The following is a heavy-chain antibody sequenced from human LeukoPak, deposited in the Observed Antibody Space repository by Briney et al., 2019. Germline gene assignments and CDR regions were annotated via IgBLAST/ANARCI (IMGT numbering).Heavy chain of an antibody. J-gene: IGHJ4*02. CDR2: IKSKTDGGTT. CDR1: GFSFINAW. D-gene: IGHD3-22*01. Sequence: GGSLRLSCSASGFSFINAWMSWVRQAPGKGLEWVGRIKSKTDGGTTDYAAPVKGRFTISRDDSKNTLYLQMNSLKTEDTAVYYCTTDTERAPKYYYDSSGYFDYWGQGTLVTVSS. V-gene: IGHV3-15*01. CDR3: TTDTERAPKYYYDSSGYFDY.